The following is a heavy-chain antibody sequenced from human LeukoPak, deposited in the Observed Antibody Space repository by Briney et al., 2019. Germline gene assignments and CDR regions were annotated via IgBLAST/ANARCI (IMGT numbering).Heavy chain of an antibody. CDR3: ARFPAYDSSGYPFGLDY. D-gene: IGHD3-22*01. V-gene: IGHV7-4-1*02. Sequence: GASVKVSCKSSGYTFTSCAMNWVRQAPGQGLEWMGWINTNTGNPTYAQGFTGRFVFSLDTSVSTAYLQISSLKAEDTAVYYCARFPAYDSSGYPFGLDYWGQGTLVTVSS. J-gene: IGHJ4*02. CDR2: INTNTGNP. CDR1: GYTFTSCA.